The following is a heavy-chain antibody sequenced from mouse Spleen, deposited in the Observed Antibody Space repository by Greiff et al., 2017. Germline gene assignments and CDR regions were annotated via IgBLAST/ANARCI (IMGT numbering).Heavy chain of an antibody. V-gene: IGHV1-22*01. Sequence: VQLQQSGPELVKPGASVKMSCKASGYTFTDYNMHWVKQSHGKSLEWIGYINPNNGGTSYNQKFKGKATLTVNKSSSTAYMELRSLTSEDSAVYYCCAPYYYGSGLAYWGQGTLVTVSA. CDR1: GYTFTDYN. CDR3: CAPYYYGSGLAY. D-gene: IGHD1-1*01. J-gene: IGHJ3*01. CDR2: INPNNGGT.